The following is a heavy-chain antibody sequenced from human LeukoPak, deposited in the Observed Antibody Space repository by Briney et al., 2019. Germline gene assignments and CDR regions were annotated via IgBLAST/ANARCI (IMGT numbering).Heavy chain of an antibody. Sequence: GASVKVSCKAYGYTFTSYGISWVRQAPGQGLEWMGWISAYKGNTNYAQKLRGRVTMTTDASTSTAYMELRSPRSDDTAVYYCARAWDCSSTSRYPFWFGPWGQGTLVTVSS. CDR3: ARAWDCSSTSRYPFWFGP. J-gene: IGHJ5*02. CDR2: ISAYKGNT. D-gene: IGHD2-2*01. CDR1: GYTFTSYG. V-gene: IGHV1-18*01.